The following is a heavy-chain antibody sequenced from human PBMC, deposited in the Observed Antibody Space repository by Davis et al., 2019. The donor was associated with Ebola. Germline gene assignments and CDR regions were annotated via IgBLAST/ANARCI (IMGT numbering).Heavy chain of an antibody. CDR1: GFTFNKVW. CDR3: TTSGIWGHDY. Sequence: GESLKISCAASGFTFNKVWMNWVRQVPGKGLQWVGRIQTKPEGETTGYGAPVRGRFIISRDDSKNTVYLQMNSLKTEDTAVYYCTTSGIWGHDYWGQGTLVTVSS. D-gene: IGHD3-16*01. J-gene: IGHJ4*02. CDR2: IQTKPEGETT. V-gene: IGHV3-15*01.